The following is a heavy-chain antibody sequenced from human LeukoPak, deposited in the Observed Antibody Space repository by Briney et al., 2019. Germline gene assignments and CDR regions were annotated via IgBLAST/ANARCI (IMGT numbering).Heavy chain of an antibody. J-gene: IGHJ6*03. CDR3: ARDSSSWYTGYYYYHMDV. D-gene: IGHD6-13*01. CDR1: GGSISSSSYY. CDR2: IYYSGST. Sequence: PSETLSLTCTVSGGSISSSSYYWSWIRQPPGKGLEWIGYIYYSGSTNYNPSPKSRVTISVDTSKNQFSLKLSSVTAADTAVYYCARDSSSWYTGYYYYHMDVWGKGTTVTVSS. V-gene: IGHV4-61*01.